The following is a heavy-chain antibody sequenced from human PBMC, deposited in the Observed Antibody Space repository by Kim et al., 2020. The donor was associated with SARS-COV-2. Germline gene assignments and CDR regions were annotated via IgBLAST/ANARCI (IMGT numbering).Heavy chain of an antibody. V-gene: IGHV3-11*05. Sequence: ANSVRGRFTIPRDNSKNSLYLKMNSLRAEDTAVYYCASDSSNRFSGTVLDVWGQGTTVTVSS. D-gene: IGHD1-26*01. J-gene: IGHJ6*02. CDR3: ASDSSNRFSGTVLDV.